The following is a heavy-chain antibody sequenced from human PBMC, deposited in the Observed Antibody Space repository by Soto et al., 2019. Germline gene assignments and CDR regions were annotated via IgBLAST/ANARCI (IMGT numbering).Heavy chain of an antibody. CDR2: IYYSGST. J-gene: IGHJ4*02. CDR1: GGSISSYY. V-gene: IGHV4-59*12. D-gene: IGHD3-22*01. CDR3: ERANYYDDSSGYFDY. Sequence: SETLSLTCTVSGGSISSYYWSWIRQPPGKGLEWIGYIYYSGSTYYNPSLKSRVTISVDTSKNQFSLRLSSVTAADTALYYCERANYYDDSSGYFDYWGQGSLVTVSS.